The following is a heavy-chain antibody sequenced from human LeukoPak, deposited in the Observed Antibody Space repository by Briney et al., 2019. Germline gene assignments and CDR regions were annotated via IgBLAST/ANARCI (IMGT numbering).Heavy chain of an antibody. Sequence: SETLSLTCTVSGGSISSHYRSWIRQPPGKGLEWIGNIYYSGNTNYNPSLKSRVTISVDTSKNQFSLKLSSVTAADTAVYYCARDYYGSGSYYGFDYWGQGTLVTVSS. J-gene: IGHJ4*02. CDR1: GGSISSHY. CDR3: ARDYYGSGSYYGFDY. CDR2: IYYSGNT. V-gene: IGHV4-59*11. D-gene: IGHD3-10*01.